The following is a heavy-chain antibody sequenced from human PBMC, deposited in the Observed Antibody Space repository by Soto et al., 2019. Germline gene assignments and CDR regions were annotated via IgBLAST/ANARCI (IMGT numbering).Heavy chain of an antibody. Sequence: PSETLSVTCSVSGGSISGSYWSWIRQSPGKGLEWLVYVYYTGSTNYSPSLRSRVSISVDTSKNEFSLRLSSVTAADTAVYFCARSVAVPGAHIDYWGQGTQVTVPQ. J-gene: IGHJ4*02. D-gene: IGHD6-19*01. CDR3: ARSVAVPGAHIDY. CDR1: GGSISGSY. CDR2: VYYTGST. V-gene: IGHV4-59*01.